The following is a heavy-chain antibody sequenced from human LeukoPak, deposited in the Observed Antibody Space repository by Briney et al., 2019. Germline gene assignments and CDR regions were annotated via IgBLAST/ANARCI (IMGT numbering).Heavy chain of an antibody. CDR3: TTAAFYYDSSALD. CDR2: IKSKTDGGTT. V-gene: IGHV3-15*01. CDR1: GFTFSNAW. J-gene: IGHJ4*02. Sequence: PGGSLRLSCAASGFTFSNAWMSWVRQAPGKGLEWVGRIKSKTDGGTTDYAAPVKGRFTISRDDSKNTLYLQMNSLKTEDTAVYYCTTAAFYYDSSALDWGQGTLVTVSS. D-gene: IGHD3-22*01.